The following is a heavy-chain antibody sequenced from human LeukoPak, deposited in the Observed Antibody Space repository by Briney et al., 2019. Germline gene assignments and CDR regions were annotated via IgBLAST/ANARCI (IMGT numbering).Heavy chain of an antibody. CDR3: AILETTVTSLQFDY. J-gene: IGHJ4*02. Sequence: ASVKVSCKASGYTFTGYYMHWVRQAPGQGLEWMGWINPNSGGTNYAQKFQGRVTMTRDTSISTAYMELSRLRSDDTAVYYCAILETTVTSLQFDYWGQGTLVTVSS. CDR2: INPNSGGT. D-gene: IGHD4-17*01. V-gene: IGHV1-2*02. CDR1: GYTFTGYY.